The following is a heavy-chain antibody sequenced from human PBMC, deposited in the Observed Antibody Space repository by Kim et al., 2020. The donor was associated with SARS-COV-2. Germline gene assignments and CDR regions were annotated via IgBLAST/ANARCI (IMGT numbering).Heavy chain of an antibody. J-gene: IGHJ4*02. CDR3: ATVYSNYEDYFDY. V-gene: IGHV3-74*01. Sequence: TDALKGRFTNSRTNAKNTLYLQMNSLRAEDTAVYYCATVYSNYEDYFDYWGQGTLVTVSS. D-gene: IGHD4-4*01.